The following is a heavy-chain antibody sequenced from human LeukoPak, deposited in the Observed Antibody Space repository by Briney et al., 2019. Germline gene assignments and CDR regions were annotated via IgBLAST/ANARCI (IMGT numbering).Heavy chain of an antibody. D-gene: IGHD3-22*01. V-gene: IGHV4-59*08. CDR2: IYYSGST. J-gene: IGHJ4*02. CDR1: GGSISSYY. CDR3: ARHPYYDSSGYLPLFDY. Sequence: SETLSLTCTVSGGSISSYYWSWIRQPPGEGLEWIGYIYYSGSTNYNPSLKSRVTISVDTSKNQFSLKLSSVTAADTAVYYCARHPYYDSSGYLPLFDYWGQGTLVTVSS.